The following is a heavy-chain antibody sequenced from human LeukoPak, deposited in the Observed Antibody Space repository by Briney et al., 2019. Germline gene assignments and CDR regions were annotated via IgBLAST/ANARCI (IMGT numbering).Heavy chain of an antibody. CDR1: GDSVSSNDAA. CDR3: ARGITMVRGVIGVLDY. CDR2: TYYRSKWYN. D-gene: IGHD3-10*01. Sequence: SQTLSLTCAISGDSVSSNDAAWNWIRQSPSRGLEWLGRTYYRSKWYNDYAVSVKSRMTINPDTSKNQFSLQLNSVTPEDTAVYYCARGITMVRGVIGVLDYWGQGTLVTVSS. J-gene: IGHJ4*02. V-gene: IGHV6-1*01.